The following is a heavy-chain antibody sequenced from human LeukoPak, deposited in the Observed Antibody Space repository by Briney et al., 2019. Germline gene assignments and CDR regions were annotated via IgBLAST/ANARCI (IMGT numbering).Heavy chain of an antibody. Sequence: GESLKISCKGSGYIFTSYWIGRVRQMPGKGLEWMGIIYPGDSDTRYSPSFQGQVTISADKSISTAYLQWSSLKASDTAMYYCARLREYSSGLYYFDYWGQGTLVTVSS. V-gene: IGHV5-51*01. CDR2: IYPGDSDT. CDR1: GYIFTSYW. CDR3: ARLREYSSGLYYFDY. J-gene: IGHJ4*02. D-gene: IGHD6-19*01.